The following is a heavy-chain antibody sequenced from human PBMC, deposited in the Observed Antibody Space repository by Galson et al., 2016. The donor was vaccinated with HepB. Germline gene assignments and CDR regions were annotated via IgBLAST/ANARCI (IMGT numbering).Heavy chain of an antibody. Sequence: TLSLTCTVSGGSISSRSYYWGWIRQPPGKGLEWIGTMYYSGHTYYNPSLKSRVTISADTSKNQFSLNLSSVTAADTAVYYCARLSYAYGYYWGQGTLVTVSS. J-gene: IGHJ4*02. CDR2: MYYSGHT. D-gene: IGHD3-10*01. CDR3: ARLSYAYGYY. V-gene: IGHV4-39*01. CDR1: GGSISSRSYY.